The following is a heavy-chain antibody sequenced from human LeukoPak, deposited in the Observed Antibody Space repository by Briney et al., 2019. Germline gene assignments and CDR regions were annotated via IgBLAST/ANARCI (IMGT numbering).Heavy chain of an antibody. Sequence: GGSLRLSCTASGFTLGDYAMSWVRQAPGKGLEWVGFIRSKAYGGTTEYAASVKGRFTISRDVSKSIAYLQMYSLKTEDTAVYYCTRDSSTSWYYYYMDVWGKGTTVTVSS. CDR2: IRSKAYGGTT. D-gene: IGHD2-2*01. CDR1: GFTLGDYA. CDR3: TRDSSTSWYYYYMDV. J-gene: IGHJ6*03. V-gene: IGHV3-49*04.